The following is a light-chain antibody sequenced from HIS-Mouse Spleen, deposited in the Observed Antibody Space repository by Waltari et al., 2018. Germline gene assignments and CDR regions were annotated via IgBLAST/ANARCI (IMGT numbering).Light chain of an antibody. CDR3: QQYNSYSPKYT. CDR2: KAS. J-gene: IGKJ2*01. V-gene: IGKV1-5*03. Sequence: DIQMTQSPSTLSASLGDRVTITCRASQSISSWLAWYQQKPGKAPKLLIYKASSLESGVPSRFSGSGSGTEFTLTISSLQPDDFATYYCQQYNSYSPKYTFGQGTKLEIK. CDR1: QSISSW.